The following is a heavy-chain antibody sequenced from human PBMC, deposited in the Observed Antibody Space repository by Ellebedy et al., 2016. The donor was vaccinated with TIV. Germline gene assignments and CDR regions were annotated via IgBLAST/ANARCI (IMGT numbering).Heavy chain of an antibody. CDR2: IQTGGDT. J-gene: IGHJ3*02. Sequence: GESLKISCAASGFTVSYTYMSWVRQAPGKGLEWVSVIQTGGDTYYADSVKGRFTISRDSSKNTLYLQMNRLRAEDTAVYYCARRISGTYGDDAMDIWGQGTMVTVSS. CDR3: ARRISGTYGDDAMDI. D-gene: IGHD1-20*01. V-gene: IGHV3-53*01. CDR1: GFTVSYTY.